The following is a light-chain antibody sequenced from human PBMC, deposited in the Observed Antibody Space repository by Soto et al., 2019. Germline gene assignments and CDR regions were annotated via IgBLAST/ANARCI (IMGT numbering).Light chain of an antibody. CDR3: QQYDGYSTWT. CDR1: QTISSW. J-gene: IGKJ1*01. CDR2: KAS. Sequence: DSQMTQSPSTLSGSVGDRVTITCRASQTISSWLAWYQQKPGKAPKLLIYKASTLKSGVPSRFSGSGSGTESTLTISSLQPEDFATYYCQQYDGYSTWTFGQGTKVDIK. V-gene: IGKV1-5*03.